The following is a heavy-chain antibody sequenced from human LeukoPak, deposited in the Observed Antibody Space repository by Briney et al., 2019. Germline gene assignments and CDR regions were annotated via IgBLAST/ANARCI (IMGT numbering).Heavy chain of an antibody. CDR2: MYLSGTT. V-gene: IGHV4-4*02. CDR3: AGLVGRYSSGLYYYYFDY. D-gene: IGHD3-22*01. Sequence: SETLSLTCTVSGDSINSLDLWSWVRQPPGKGLEWIGEMYLSGTTHSNPSVKSRVTISIDKSKNQYFLNLSSVTAADTAVYYCAGLVGRYSSGLYYYYFDYWGQGTLVTVSS. J-gene: IGHJ4*02. CDR1: GDSINSLDL.